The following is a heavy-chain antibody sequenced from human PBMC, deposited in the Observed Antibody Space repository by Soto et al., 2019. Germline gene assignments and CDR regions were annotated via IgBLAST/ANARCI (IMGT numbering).Heavy chain of an antibody. CDR3: ASDPYYYASGF. D-gene: IGHD3-10*01. Sequence: GGSLRLSCAASGFRFIDHYMTWIRQAPGKGLEWVSKISGDGTTIYYADSVKGRFTVSKDNAKNSVYLQMNSLRAEDTAVYYCASDPYYYASGFWGQGTLVTVSS. CDR1: GFRFIDHY. J-gene: IGHJ4*02. V-gene: IGHV3-11*01. CDR2: ISGDGTTI.